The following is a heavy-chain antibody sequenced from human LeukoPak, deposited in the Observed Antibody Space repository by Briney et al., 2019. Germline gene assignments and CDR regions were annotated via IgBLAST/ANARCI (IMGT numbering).Heavy chain of an antibody. CDR2: ISYDGSNK. V-gene: IGHV3-30*18. CDR1: GFTFSSYG. J-gene: IGHJ4*02. Sequence: GGSLRLSCAASGFTFSSYGMHWVRQAPGKGLEWVAVISYDGSNKYYADSVKGRFTISRDNSKNTLYLQMNSLRAEDTAVYYCAKDRCSSTSCYLFDYWGQGTLVTVSS. D-gene: IGHD2-2*01. CDR3: AKDRCSSTSCYLFDY.